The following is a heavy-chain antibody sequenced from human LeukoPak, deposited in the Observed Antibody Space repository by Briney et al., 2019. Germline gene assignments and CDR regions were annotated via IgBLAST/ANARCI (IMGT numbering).Heavy chain of an antibody. CDR3: AKDHDYGGNSEGSYWYFDL. V-gene: IGHV3-9*01. D-gene: IGHD4-23*01. J-gene: IGHJ2*01. Sequence: PGRSLRLSCAASGFTFDDYAMHWARQAPGKGLEWVSGISWNSGSIGYADSVKGRFTISRDNAKNSLYLQMNSLRAEDTALYYCAKDHDYGGNSEGSYWYFDLWGRGTLVTVSS. CDR2: ISWNSGSI. CDR1: GFTFDDYA.